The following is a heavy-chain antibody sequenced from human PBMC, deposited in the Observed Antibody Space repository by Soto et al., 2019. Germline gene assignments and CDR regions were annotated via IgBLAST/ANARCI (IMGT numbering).Heavy chain of an antibody. Sequence: SETLSLTCAVYGGSFSGYYWSWIRQPPGKGLEWIGEINHSGSTNHNPSLKSRVTISVNTSKNQFSLKRSSVTAADTAVYYCARELELNWYFDLWGRGTLVTVSS. D-gene: IGHD1-7*01. J-gene: IGHJ2*01. CDR2: INHSGST. V-gene: IGHV4-34*01. CDR1: GGSFSGYY. CDR3: ARELELNWYFDL.